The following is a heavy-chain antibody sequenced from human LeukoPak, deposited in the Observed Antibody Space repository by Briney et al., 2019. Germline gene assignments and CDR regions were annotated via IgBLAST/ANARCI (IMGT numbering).Heavy chain of an antibody. Sequence: ASVKVSCKASGGTFSSYAISWVRQAPGQGLEWMGRIIPIFGTANYAQKFRGRVTITTDESTSTAYMELSSLRSEDTAVYYCASYSRDGYAYFDYWGQGTLVTVSS. D-gene: IGHD5-24*01. CDR3: ASYSRDGYAYFDY. CDR2: IIPIFGTA. V-gene: IGHV1-69*05. J-gene: IGHJ4*02. CDR1: GGTFSSYA.